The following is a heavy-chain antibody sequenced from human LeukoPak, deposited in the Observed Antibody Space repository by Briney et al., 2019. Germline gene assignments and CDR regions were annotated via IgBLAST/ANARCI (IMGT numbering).Heavy chain of an antibody. D-gene: IGHD3-3*01. J-gene: IGHJ6*02. CDR2: INHSGST. CDR1: GGSFSGYY. CDR3: ARGFNYDFWSGLMDV. V-gene: IGHV4-34*01. Sequence: KSSETLSLTCAVYGGSFSGYYWSWIRQPPGKGLEWIGEINHSGSTNYNPSLKSRVTISVDTSKNQFSLKLSSVTAADTAVYYCARGFNYDFWSGLMDVWGQGTTVTVSS.